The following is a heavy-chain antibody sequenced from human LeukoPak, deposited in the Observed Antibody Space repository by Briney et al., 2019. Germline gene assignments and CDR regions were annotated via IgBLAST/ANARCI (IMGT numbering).Heavy chain of an antibody. J-gene: IGHJ4*02. D-gene: IGHD3-10*02. Sequence: KASETLSLTCAVYGGSFSGYYWSWIRQPPGKGLEWIGEINHSGSTNYNPSLKSRVTISVDTSKNQFSLKLSSVTAADTAVYYCASFTYYDRLDYWGQGTLVTVSS. CDR3: ASFTYYDRLDY. V-gene: IGHV4-34*01. CDR1: GGSFSGYY. CDR2: INHSGST.